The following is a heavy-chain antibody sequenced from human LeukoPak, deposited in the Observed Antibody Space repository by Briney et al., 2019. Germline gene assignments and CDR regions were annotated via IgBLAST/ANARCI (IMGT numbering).Heavy chain of an antibody. Sequence: GGSLRLSCAASGFTFSSYWMSWVRQAPGKGLEWVANIKQDGSEKYYVDSVKGRFTISRDNAKNSLYLQMNSLRAEDTAVYYCARITMVRGVIMDYWGQGTLVTISS. J-gene: IGHJ4*02. CDR2: IKQDGSEK. D-gene: IGHD3-10*01. CDR1: GFTFSSYW. CDR3: ARITMVRGVIMDY. V-gene: IGHV3-7*03.